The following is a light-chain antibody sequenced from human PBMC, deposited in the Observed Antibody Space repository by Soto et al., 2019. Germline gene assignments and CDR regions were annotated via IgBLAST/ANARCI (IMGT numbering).Light chain of an antibody. V-gene: IGKV1-39*01. CDR1: QSISNN. Sequence: DIQMTQSPSSLSASVGDRVTISCRASQSISNNLNWYQHRPGKAPKLLIYAASTLQSGVPSRFGGGGSGPDFTLTINSLQPEDSATYYCQQSYIRTFGQGTKVEIK. CDR3: QQSYIRT. CDR2: AAS. J-gene: IGKJ1*01.